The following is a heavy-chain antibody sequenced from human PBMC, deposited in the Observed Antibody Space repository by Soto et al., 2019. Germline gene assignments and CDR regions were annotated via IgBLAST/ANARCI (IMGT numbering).Heavy chain of an antibody. J-gene: IGHJ4*02. D-gene: IGHD3-22*01. V-gene: IGHV4-4*02. CDR3: ARGYDRSASLARYFDF. Sequence: QVQLQESGPRLVKPSGTLSLTCAVSGGSISINDWWSWVRQPPGKGLEWIGDVSHSGSTNYRPSPRGRVTISLDRSKKQFSLKLTSVTAADTAVYFCARGYDRSASLARYFDFWGQGTLVTVSS. CDR2: VSHSGST. CDR1: GGSISINDW.